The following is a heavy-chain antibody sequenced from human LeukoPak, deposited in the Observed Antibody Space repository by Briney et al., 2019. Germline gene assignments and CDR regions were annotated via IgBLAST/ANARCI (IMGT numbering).Heavy chain of an antibody. D-gene: IGHD4-17*01. CDR2: MNPNSGNT. Sequence: ASVTVSFKASGYTFTSYDINWVRQAPGQGLEWMGWMNPNSGNTGYAQKFQGRVTMTRNTSISTAYMELSSLRSEDTAVYYCARTPLRSSRKNYFDYWGQGTLVTVSS. CDR3: ARTPLRSSRKNYFDY. CDR1: GYTFTSYD. J-gene: IGHJ4*02. V-gene: IGHV1-8*01.